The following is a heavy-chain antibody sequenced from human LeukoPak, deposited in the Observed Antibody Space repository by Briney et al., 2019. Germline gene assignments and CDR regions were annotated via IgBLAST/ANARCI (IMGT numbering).Heavy chain of an antibody. CDR2: LSKSGNT. CDR3: ARARYVNSFYAFDI. V-gene: IGHV4-59*01. D-gene: IGHD3-9*01. Sequence: PSETLSLTCSVSGGSISSYYWSWIRLPPGKGLEWIGYLSKSGNTNYSPSLKSRVTIFGDTSKNQFFLKLSSVTAADTAVYYCARARYVNSFYAFDIWGQGTLVTVSS. J-gene: IGHJ3*02. CDR1: GGSISSYY.